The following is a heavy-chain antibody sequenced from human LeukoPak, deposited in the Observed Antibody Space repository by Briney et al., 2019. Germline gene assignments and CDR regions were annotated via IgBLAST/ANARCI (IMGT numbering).Heavy chain of an antibody. CDR3: ALGGYGDYGGYFDY. J-gene: IGHJ4*02. D-gene: IGHD4-17*01. CDR1: GGSISSYY. V-gene: IGHV4-59*01. CDR2: IYYSGST. Sequence: SETLSLTCTVSGGSISSYYWSWIRQPPGKGLEWIGYIYYSGSTNYNPSLKSRVTISVDTSKNQFSLKLSSVTAADTAVYYCALGGYGDYGGYFDYWGQGTLVTVSS.